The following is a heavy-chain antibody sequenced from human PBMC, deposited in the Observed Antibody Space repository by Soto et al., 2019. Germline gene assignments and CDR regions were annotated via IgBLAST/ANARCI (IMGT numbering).Heavy chain of an antibody. J-gene: IGHJ5*02. V-gene: IGHV4-31*03. CDR2: IYYSGST. CDR1: CGSISSGDYY. CDR3: SRVGDMGPGWVDP. Sequence: QVQLQESGPGLVKPSQTLSLTCTVSCGSISSGDYYWSWIRQHPGTGLEWIGYIYYSGSTYYNPSLKSRVTISVDTYKNQFALKLSSVTAADTAVYYGSRVGDMGPGWVDPWGQGTLGTFSS. D-gene: IGHD2-15*01.